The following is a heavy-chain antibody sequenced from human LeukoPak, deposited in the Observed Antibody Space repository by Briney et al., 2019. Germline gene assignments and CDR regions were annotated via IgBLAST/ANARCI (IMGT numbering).Heavy chain of an antibody. D-gene: IGHD3-10*01. Sequence: VGSLRLSCAASGFTFSSYNMNWVRQAPGKGLEWVSTISGSGGRTYFADSVRGRFSISRDNSKNTQYLQMNSLRAEDTAVYYCAKSNGYGLVDIWGQGTMVTVSS. CDR3: AKSNGYGLVDI. J-gene: IGHJ3*02. CDR1: GFTFSSYN. V-gene: IGHV3-23*01. CDR2: ISGSGGRT.